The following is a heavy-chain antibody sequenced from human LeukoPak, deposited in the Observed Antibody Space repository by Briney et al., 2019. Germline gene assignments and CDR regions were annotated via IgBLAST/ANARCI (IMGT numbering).Heavy chain of an antibody. CDR1: GFTFSSYA. CDR3: ARRGSSGCYDY. D-gene: IGHD3-22*01. V-gene: IGHV4-59*12. Sequence: GSLRLSCAASGFTFSSYAMSWVRQAPGKGLEWIGYIYYSGSTNYNPSLKSRVTMSVDTSKNQFSLKLSSVTAADTAVYSCARRGSSGCYDYWGQGTLVTVSS. CDR2: IYYSGST. J-gene: IGHJ4*02.